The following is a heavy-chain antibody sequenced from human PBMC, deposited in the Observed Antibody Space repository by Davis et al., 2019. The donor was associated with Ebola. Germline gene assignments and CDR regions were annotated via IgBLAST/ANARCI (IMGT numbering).Heavy chain of an antibody. D-gene: IGHD3-22*01. Sequence: ASVKVSCKASGYTFNSYYIHWVRQAPGQGLEWMGIIDPTGGSTTYAQKFQGRLTMTRDTSTTTVYMELSSLRSEDTAVYYCARAYDSSRGLDVWGQGATVSVS. CDR3: ARAYDSSRGLDV. V-gene: IGHV1-46*02. J-gene: IGHJ6*02. CDR2: IDPTGGST. CDR1: GYTFNSYY.